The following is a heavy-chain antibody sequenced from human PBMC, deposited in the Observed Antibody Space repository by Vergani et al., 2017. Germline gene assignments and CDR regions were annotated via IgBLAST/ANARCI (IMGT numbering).Heavy chain of an antibody. J-gene: IGHJ4*02. CDR1: GFTFSSHA. D-gene: IGHD5-24*01. Sequence: EVQWLQSEGAVVQPGGSLRLSCVASGFTFSSHAMSWGRQGHGQGLEWVSSIKKTGNSTHYADSVKGRFTISRDTSKYTLYLQMNSLRVGDTAVYDCGRGSDNYNWCKGTLLTFSS. V-gene: IGHV3-23*05. CDR2: IKKTGNST. CDR3: GRGSDNYN.